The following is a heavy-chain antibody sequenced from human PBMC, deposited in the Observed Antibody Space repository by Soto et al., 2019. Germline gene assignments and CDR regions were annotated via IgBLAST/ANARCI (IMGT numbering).Heavy chain of an antibody. D-gene: IGHD2-2*02. V-gene: IGHV1-69*13. Sequence: SVKVSCKASGGTFSSYAISWVRQAPGQGLEWMGGIIPIFGTANYAQKFQGRVTITADESTSTAYMELSSLRSEDTAVYYCARGSVGVPAAIKGWFVPWGQGTLVTVSS. J-gene: IGHJ5*02. CDR3: ARGSVGVPAAIKGWFVP. CDR1: GGTFSSYA. CDR2: IIPIFGTA.